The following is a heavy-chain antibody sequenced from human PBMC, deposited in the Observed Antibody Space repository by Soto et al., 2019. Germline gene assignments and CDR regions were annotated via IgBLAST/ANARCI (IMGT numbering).Heavy chain of an antibody. D-gene: IGHD6-13*01. J-gene: IGHJ6*02. CDR3: ARESRRGSSSWYYYYYGMDV. Sequence: TLSLTCTVSGGSISSGGYYWSWIRQHPGKGLEWIGYIYYSGSTYYNPSLKSRVTISVDTSKNQFSLKLSSVTAADTAVYYCARESRRGSSSWYYYYYGMDVWGQGTTVTVSS. CDR2: IYYSGST. V-gene: IGHV4-31*03. CDR1: GGSISSGGYY.